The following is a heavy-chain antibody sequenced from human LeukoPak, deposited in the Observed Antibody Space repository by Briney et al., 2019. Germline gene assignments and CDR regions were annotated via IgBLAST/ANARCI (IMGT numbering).Heavy chain of an antibody. V-gene: IGHV3-21*01. CDR3: ARVGSSSWYVHYYYYMDV. J-gene: IGHJ6*03. Sequence: TGGSLRLSCAASGFTFSSYSMNWVRQAPGKGLEWVSSISSSSSYIYYADSVKGRFTISRDNAKNSLYLQMNSLRAEDTAVYYCARVGSSSWYVHYYYYMDVWGKGTTVTVSS. CDR2: ISSSSSYI. D-gene: IGHD6-13*01. CDR1: GFTFSSYS.